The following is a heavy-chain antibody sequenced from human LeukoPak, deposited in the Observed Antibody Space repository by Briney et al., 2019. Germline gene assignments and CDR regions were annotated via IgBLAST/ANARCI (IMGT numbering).Heavy chain of an antibody. J-gene: IGHJ3*02. CDR1: GGTFSSYA. CDR3: ARDYDYVWGSYRLVNAFDI. Sequence: EASVKVSCKASGGTFSSYAISWVRQAPGQGLEWMGRIIPIFGTANYAQKFQGRVTITTDESTSTAYVELSSLRSEDTAVYYCARDYDYVWGSYRLVNAFDIWGQGTMVTVSS. CDR2: IIPIFGTA. V-gene: IGHV1-69*05. D-gene: IGHD3-16*02.